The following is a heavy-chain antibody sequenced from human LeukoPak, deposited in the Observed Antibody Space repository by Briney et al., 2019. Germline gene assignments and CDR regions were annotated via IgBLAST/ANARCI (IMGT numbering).Heavy chain of an antibody. V-gene: IGHV3-53*01. CDR1: GFTFSSYA. J-gene: IGHJ4*02. CDR2: SYSGGDT. D-gene: IGHD1-1*01. CDR3: ARSPVLDRNDWSFAD. Sequence: GGSLRPSCAASGFTFSSYAMSWVRQAPGKGLEWVSVSYSGGDTYYPDSVKGRFTVSRDNPKNTVYPQMNSLRAEDTAVYFCARSPVLDRNDWSFADWGQGTLVTVSS.